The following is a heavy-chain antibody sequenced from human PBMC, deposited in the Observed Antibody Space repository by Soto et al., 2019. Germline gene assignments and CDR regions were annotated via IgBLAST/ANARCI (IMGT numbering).Heavy chain of an antibody. V-gene: IGHV4-59*01. CDR3: ARVGGGWLHD. CDR1: GASISRYY. Sequence: QVQLQESGPGLVKPSETLSLTCNVSGASISRYYWSWIRQPPGKGLEWIGYIYYSGTTNYNPSLRDRVTISLDTSKSQFSLRLTSVTAADTAVYYCARVGGGWLHDWGQGTLVTVSS. D-gene: IGHD5-12*01. CDR2: IYYSGTT. J-gene: IGHJ4*02.